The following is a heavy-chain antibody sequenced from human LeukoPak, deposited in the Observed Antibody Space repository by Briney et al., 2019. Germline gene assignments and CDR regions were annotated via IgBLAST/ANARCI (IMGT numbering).Heavy chain of an antibody. J-gene: IGHJ4*02. CDR2: IYYTGST. D-gene: IGHD2-2*01. Sequence: SQTLSLTYTVSGGSISSGDFYWSWIRQSLGKGLEWIGYIYYTGSTYYNPSLRNRLTISVDTSKNQFSLKLSSVTAADTAVYYCARGRTRLDYWGQGILVTVSS. V-gene: IGHV4-30-4*01. CDR1: GGSISSGDFY. CDR3: ARGRTRLDY.